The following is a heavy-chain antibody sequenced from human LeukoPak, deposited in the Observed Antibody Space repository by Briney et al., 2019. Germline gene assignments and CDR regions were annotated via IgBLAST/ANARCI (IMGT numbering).Heavy chain of an antibody. CDR1: GYTFTGYY. Sequence: ASVKVSCKASGYTFTGYYMHCVRQAPGQGLEWMAWINPNSGGTNYAQKFQGRVTMTRDTSISTAYMELSRLRSDDTAVYYCAREGSSGWYVFFDYWGQGTLATVSS. V-gene: IGHV1-2*02. J-gene: IGHJ4*02. D-gene: IGHD6-19*01. CDR2: INPNSGGT. CDR3: AREGSSGWYVFFDY.